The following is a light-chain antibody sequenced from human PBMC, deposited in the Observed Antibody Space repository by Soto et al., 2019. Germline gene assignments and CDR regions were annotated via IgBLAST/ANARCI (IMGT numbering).Light chain of an antibody. CDR2: DAS. CDR1: QSVSSY. Sequence: EIVLTQSPATLSLSPGNRATLSCRASQSVSSYLALYQQKPGQAPRLLIYDASTRATGIPARFSGSGSGTGFTLTITGLEPEDCAVYYCQQRSDWPSTFGGGTKVEIK. CDR3: QQRSDWPST. V-gene: IGKV3-11*01. J-gene: IGKJ4*01.